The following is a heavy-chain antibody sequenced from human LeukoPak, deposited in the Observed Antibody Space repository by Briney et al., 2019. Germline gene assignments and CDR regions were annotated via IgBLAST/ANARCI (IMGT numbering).Heavy chain of an antibody. Sequence: GGTLRLSCAASGFTFSMYAMHWVRQAPGKGLEYVSAISSDGGSTYYANSVKGRFTISRDNSKNTLYLQMGSLRAEDMAVYYCVNYGMDVWGQGTTVTVSS. V-gene: IGHV3-64*01. CDR3: VNYGMDV. CDR2: ISSDGGST. J-gene: IGHJ6*02. CDR1: GFTFSMYA.